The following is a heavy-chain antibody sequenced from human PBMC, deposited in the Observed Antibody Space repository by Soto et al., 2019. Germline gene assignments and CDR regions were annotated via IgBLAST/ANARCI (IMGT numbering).Heavy chain of an antibody. J-gene: IGHJ4*02. CDR3: ARDNHLGEFSV. CDR2: IYSGGST. D-gene: IGHD3-16*01. CDR1: GFTVSSNY. V-gene: IGHV3-66*01. Sequence: EVQLVESGGGLVQPGGSLRLSCAASGFTVSSNYMSWVRQAPGKGLEWVSVIYSGGSTYYADSVKGSFTISRDNSKNTLYLQMNSLRAEDTAVYYCARDNHLGEFSVGGQGTLVTVSS.